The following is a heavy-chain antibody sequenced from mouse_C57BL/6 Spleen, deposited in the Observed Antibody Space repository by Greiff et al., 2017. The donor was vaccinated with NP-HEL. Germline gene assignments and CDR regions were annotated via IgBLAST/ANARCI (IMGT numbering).Heavy chain of an antibody. CDR1: GYTFTDYE. D-gene: IGHD2-1*01. V-gene: IGHV1-15*01. J-gene: IGHJ2*01. CDR2: IDPETGGT. CDR3: TRGCYGNYFDY. Sequence: VQLQESGAELVRPGASVTLSCKASGYTFTDYEMHWVKQTPVHGLEWIGAIDPETGGTAYNQKFKGKAILTADKSSSTAYMELRSLTSEDSAVYYCTRGCYGNYFDYWGQGTTLTVSS.